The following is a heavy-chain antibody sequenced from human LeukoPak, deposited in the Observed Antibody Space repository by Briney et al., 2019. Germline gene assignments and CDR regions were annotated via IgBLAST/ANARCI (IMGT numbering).Heavy chain of an antibody. V-gene: IGHV4-31*03. CDR3: AKHSGYGVYYSDY. Sequence: SQTLSLTCSVSGGSISSGGYYWSWIRQHPGKGLEWIGYIYYSGSTYYNPSLKSRITISVDTSKNQFSLKLNSVTAADTAVYYCAKHSGYGVYYSDYWGQGTLVTVSS. J-gene: IGHJ4*02. D-gene: IGHD5-12*01. CDR1: GGSISSGGYY. CDR2: IYYSGST.